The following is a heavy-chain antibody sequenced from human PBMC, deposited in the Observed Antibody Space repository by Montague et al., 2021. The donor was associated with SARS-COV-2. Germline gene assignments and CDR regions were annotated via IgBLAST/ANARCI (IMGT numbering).Heavy chain of an antibody. CDR1: GGSISSYY. CDR2: IYNSGST. Sequence: SETLSLTCTVSGGSISSYYWSWIRQPPGTGLEWIWYIYNSGSTNXXPYLKSAGTISVDTSKNQFSLKLSSVTAADTAVYYCARGDVEMATIMSGVPSYDFDSWGQGTLVTVSS. CDR3: ARGDVEMATIMSGVPSYDFDS. J-gene: IGHJ4*02. D-gene: IGHD5-24*01. V-gene: IGHV4-59*13.